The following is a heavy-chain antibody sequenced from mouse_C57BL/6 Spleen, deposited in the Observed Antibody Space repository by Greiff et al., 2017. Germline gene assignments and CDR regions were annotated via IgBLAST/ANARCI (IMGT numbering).Heavy chain of an antibody. Sequence: EVKLVESGGGLVQPGGSLSLSCAASGFTFTDYYMSWVRQPPGKALEWLGFIRNKANGYTTEYSASVKGRFTISRDNSQSILYLQMNALRAEDSATYYCARPGDYAMDYWGQGTSVTVSS. V-gene: IGHV7-3*01. J-gene: IGHJ4*01. CDR2: IRNKANGYTT. CDR1: GFTFTDYY. CDR3: ARPGDYAMDY.